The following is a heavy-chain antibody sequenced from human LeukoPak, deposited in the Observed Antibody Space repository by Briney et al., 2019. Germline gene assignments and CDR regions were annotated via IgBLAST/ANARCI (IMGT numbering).Heavy chain of an antibody. CDR2: ISGSGGST. J-gene: IGHJ4*02. D-gene: IGHD3-10*01. Sequence: GWSLRLSCAASGFTFSSYAMSWVRQAPGKGLEWVSAISGSGGSTYYADSVKGRFTNYRNNSKNTLYLQMNSLRTEDTAVYYCAKEYYYGSGGIDYWGQGTLVTVSS. V-gene: IGHV3-23*01. CDR1: GFTFSSYA. CDR3: AKEYYYGSGGIDY.